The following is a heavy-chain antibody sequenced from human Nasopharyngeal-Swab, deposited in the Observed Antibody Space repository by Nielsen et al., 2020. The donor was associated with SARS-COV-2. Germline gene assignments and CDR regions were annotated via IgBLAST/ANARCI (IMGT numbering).Heavy chain of an antibody. CDR3: ARARGAYGDYYYCYTDV. Sequence: WIRQSPSRGLEWLGRTYYRSKWYDDYAVSVKSRIAINPDTSKNQFSLHLNSVTPEDTAVYYCARARGAYGDYYYCYTDVWGKGTTGTVSS. D-gene: IGHD4-17*01. CDR2: TYYRSKWYD. V-gene: IGHV6-1*01. J-gene: IGHJ6*03.